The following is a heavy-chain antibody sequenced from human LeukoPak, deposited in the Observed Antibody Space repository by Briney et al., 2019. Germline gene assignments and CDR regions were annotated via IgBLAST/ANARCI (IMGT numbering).Heavy chain of an antibody. V-gene: IGHV4-34*01. CDR2: INHSGST. J-gene: IGHJ4*02. CDR3: ARKVSIRGGFH. Sequence: SETLSLTCAVYGVSFSGYYWSWLRQPPGKGLEWIGEINHSGSTNYNPSLKSRVTISVDTSKNQFSLKLISVTAADTAVYYCARKVSIRGGFHWGQGTLVTVSS. D-gene: IGHD2-21*01. CDR1: GVSFSGYY.